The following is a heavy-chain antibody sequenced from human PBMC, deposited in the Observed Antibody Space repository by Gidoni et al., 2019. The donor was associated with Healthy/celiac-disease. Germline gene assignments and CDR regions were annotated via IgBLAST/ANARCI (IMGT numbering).Heavy chain of an antibody. CDR1: GFSFSTSGVG. J-gene: IGHJ4*02. V-gene: IGHV2-5*01. D-gene: IGHD3-22*01. Sequence: QITLKESGPTLVKPTQTLTLTCTFSGFSFSTSGVGVGWIRQPPGKALEWLALIYWNDDKRYSPSLKSRLTITKDTSKNQVVLTMTNMDPVDTATYYCAHYYYDSSGYPGGYFDYWGQGTLVTVSS. CDR2: IYWNDDK. CDR3: AHYYYDSSGYPGGYFDY.